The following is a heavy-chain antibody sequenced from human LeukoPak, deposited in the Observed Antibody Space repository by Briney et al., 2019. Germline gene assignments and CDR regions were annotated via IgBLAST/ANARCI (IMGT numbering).Heavy chain of an antibody. V-gene: IGHV3-30*04. CDR3: AKDQNYYDSYGSRFVY. CDR1: GFTFSSFA. D-gene: IGHD3-22*01. Sequence: GGSLSLSCAASGFTFSSFAMHWVRQAPGKGLEWVASISYYGGNKHFADSVKGRFTISRENSKRKMDLQMSSLRAEDAAVYYCAKDQNYYDSYGSRFVYWGQGTLVTVSS. CDR2: ISYYGGNK. J-gene: IGHJ4*02.